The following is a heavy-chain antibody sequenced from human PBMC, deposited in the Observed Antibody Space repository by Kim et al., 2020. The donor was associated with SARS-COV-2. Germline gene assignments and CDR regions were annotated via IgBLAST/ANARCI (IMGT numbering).Heavy chain of an antibody. CDR2: INHSGST. J-gene: IGHJ3*02. D-gene: IGHD3-3*01. CDR3: ARGPYDFWSGYPPHPDAFDI. Sequence: SETLSLTCAVYGGSFSGYYCSWIRQPPGKGLEWIGEINHSGSTNYNPSLKSRVTISVDTSKTQFSLKLSSVTAADTVVYYCARGPYDFWSGYPPHPDAFDIWGQGTMVTVSS. CDR1: GGSFSGYY. V-gene: IGHV4-34*01.